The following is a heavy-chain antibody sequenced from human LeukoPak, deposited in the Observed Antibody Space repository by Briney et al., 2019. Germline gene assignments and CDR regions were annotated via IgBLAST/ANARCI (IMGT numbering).Heavy chain of an antibody. CDR3: TRPSDY. J-gene: IGHJ4*02. CDR1: GFTFSGSA. V-gene: IGHV3-73*01. CDR2: IRSKANSYAT. Sequence: EGSLRLSCAASGFTFSGSAKHWVRQASGKGLEWVSRIRSKANSYATAYAASVKGRFTISRDDSKNTAYLQMNSLKTEDTAVYYCTRPSDYWGQGTLVTVSS.